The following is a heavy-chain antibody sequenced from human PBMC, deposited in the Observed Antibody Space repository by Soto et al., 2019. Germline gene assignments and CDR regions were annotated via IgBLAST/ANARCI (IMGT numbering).Heavy chain of an antibody. CDR1: GFTFSSYA. D-gene: IGHD2-2*01. CDR3: AKVGVVVPAAPSGWFDP. Sequence: GGSLRLSCAASGFTFSSYAMSWVRQAPGKGLEWVSAISGSGGSTYYADSVKGRFTISRDNSKNTLYLQMNSLRAEDTAVYYCAKVGVVVPAAPSGWFDPWGQGTLVTVSS. CDR2: ISGSGGST. V-gene: IGHV3-23*01. J-gene: IGHJ5*02.